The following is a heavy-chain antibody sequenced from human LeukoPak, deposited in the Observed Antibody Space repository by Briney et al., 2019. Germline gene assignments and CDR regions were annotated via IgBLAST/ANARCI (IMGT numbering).Heavy chain of an antibody. CDR1: GGSISSYY. CDR3: ARGEGYTSTWYQPHFDY. J-gene: IGHJ4*02. Sequence: SETLSLTCTVSGGSISSYYWSWIRQPPGKGLEWIGYIYHSGSTKYNPSLKNRVTISVDKSKNQFSLRLNSVTAADTAVYYCARGEGYTSTWYQPHFDYWGQGTLVTVSS. V-gene: IGHV4-59*12. D-gene: IGHD6-13*01. CDR2: IYHSGST.